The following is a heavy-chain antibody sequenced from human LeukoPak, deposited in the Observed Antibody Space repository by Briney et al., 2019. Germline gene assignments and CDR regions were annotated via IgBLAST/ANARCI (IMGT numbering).Heavy chain of an antibody. D-gene: IGHD4/OR15-4a*01. CDR2: INPNNGGT. V-gene: IGHV1-2*02. Sequence: ASVKVSCKASGYTFTDYYMHWVRQAPGQGLEWMGWINPNNGGTTYAQKFQGRVTTTRDTSISTAYMELGRLTSDDTAMYFCLRDLTYGGISSPDCWGQGSLVTVSS. CDR1: GYTFTDYY. J-gene: IGHJ4*02. CDR3: LRDLTYGGISSPDC.